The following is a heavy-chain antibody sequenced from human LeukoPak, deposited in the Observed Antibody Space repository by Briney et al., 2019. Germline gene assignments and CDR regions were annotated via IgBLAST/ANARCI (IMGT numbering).Heavy chain of an antibody. Sequence: PGGSLRLSCAASGFIFSNYGMHWVRQTPGKGLEWVAFIRYDGSDKYYADSVKGRFTISSDNSKNTLYLQMNCLRAEDTAVYYCARVNSWFDPWGQGTLVTVSS. CDR1: GFIFSNYG. J-gene: IGHJ5*02. CDR3: ARVNSWFDP. V-gene: IGHV3-30*02. CDR2: IRYDGSDK.